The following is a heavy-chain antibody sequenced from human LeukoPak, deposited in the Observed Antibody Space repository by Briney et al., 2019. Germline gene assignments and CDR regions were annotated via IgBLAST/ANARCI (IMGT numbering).Heavy chain of an antibody. J-gene: IGHJ4*02. D-gene: IGHD3-10*01. CDR3: AVNYYGSGSYYRDDY. V-gene: IGHV1-2*02. CDR2: INPNSGGT. CDR1: GDTFTGYN. Sequence: ASVKVSCKASGDTFTGYNMHWVRQAPGQGLEWMGWINPNSGGTNYAQTFQGRVTMTRDTSISTAYMELSRLRSEDTAVYYCAVNYYGSGSYYRDDYWGQGTLVSVCS.